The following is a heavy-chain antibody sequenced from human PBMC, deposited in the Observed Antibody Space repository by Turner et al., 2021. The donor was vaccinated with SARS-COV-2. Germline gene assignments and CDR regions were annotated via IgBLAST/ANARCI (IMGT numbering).Heavy chain of an antibody. J-gene: IGHJ4*02. CDR1: GFTVSSNY. CDR3: ARGDSSSWLTY. Sequence: EVQLVESGGGLVHPGGSLRLSCAASGFTVSSNYMSWVRQAPGKGLEWVSIIDSGGTTYYADYVKGRFTISRDNAKNTLYLQMNSLSAEDTAVYYCARGDSSSWLTYWGQGTLVTVSS. CDR2: IDSGGTT. D-gene: IGHD6-13*01. V-gene: IGHV3-66*01.